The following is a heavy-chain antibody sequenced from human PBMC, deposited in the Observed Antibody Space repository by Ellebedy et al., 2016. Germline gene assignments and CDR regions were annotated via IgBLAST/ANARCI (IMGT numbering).Heavy chain of an antibody. V-gene: IGHV3-23*01. Sequence: GESLKISXAPSGLTVSSFFMSWVRQAPGRGLEWVSTISPGSDITRLADSVKGRFTISRDNFKNSVYLRMNSLRVEDTAVYYCRQGHYADLWGQGTLVTVSS. CDR1: GLTVSSFF. D-gene: IGHD4-17*01. J-gene: IGHJ4*02. CDR2: ISPGSDIT. CDR3: RQGHYADL.